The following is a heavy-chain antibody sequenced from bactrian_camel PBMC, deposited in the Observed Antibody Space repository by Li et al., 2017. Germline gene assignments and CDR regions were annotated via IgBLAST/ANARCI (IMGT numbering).Heavy chain of an antibody. CDR3: AAPGGTVVAGPCPNEYNY. V-gene: IGHV3S55*01. CDR2: IRSDGAT. CDR1: GFTFDESD. D-gene: IGHD6*01. Sequence: HVQLVESGGGSVEAGESLRLSCTASGFTFDESDMGWYRQAPGKQCELVSMIRSDGATTLADSVKGRFTISRDNAKNTLYLQMNSLKPEDTAMYYCAAPGGTVVAGPCPNEYNYWGQGTQVTVS. J-gene: IGHJ4*01.